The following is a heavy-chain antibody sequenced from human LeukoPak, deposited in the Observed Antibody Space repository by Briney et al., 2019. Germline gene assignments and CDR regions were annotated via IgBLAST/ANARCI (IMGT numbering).Heavy chain of an antibody. Sequence: SETLSLTCAVYGGSFSGYYWSWIRQPPGKGLEWIGEINHSGSTNYNPSLKSRVTISVDTSKNQFSLKLSSVTAADTAVYYCARASPTPRITIVRGPKYYFDYWGQGTLVTVSS. CDR3: ARASPTPRITIVRGPKYYFDY. D-gene: IGHD3-10*01. J-gene: IGHJ4*02. CDR2: INHSGST. V-gene: IGHV4-34*01. CDR1: GGSFSGYY.